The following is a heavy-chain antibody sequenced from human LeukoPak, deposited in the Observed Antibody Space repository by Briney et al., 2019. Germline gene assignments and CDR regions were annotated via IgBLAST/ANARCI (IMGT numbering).Heavy chain of an antibody. CDR1: GDSISSSSYY. D-gene: IGHD3-10*01. CDR3: ARRNMVRGFAFDI. V-gene: IGHV4-39*01. J-gene: IGHJ3*02. CDR2: IYYSGST. Sequence: PSETLSLTCTVSGDSISSSSYYWGWIRQPPGKGLEWIGSIYYSGSTYYNPSLKSRVTISVDTSKNQFSLKLSSVTAADTAVYYCARRNMVRGFAFDIWGQGTMVTVSS.